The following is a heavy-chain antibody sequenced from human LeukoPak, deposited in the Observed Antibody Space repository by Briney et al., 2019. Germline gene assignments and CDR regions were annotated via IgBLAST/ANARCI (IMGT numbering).Heavy chain of an antibody. CDR3: AREGSSSPVDY. V-gene: IGHV4-39*07. Sequence: SETLSLTCTVSGGSISSRSYYWDWIRQPPGKGLEWIGSIYYSGSTYYNPSLKSRVTISVDTSKNQFSLKLSSVTAADTAVYYCAREGSSSPVDYWGQGTLVTVSS. D-gene: IGHD6-13*01. J-gene: IGHJ4*02. CDR2: IYYSGST. CDR1: GGSISSRSYY.